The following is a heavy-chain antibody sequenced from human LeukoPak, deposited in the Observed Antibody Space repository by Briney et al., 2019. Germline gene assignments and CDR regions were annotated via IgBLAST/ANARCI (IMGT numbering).Heavy chain of an antibody. Sequence: PSQTLSLTCTVSGVSISSGSYYWSWIRQPAGKGLEWIGRIYTRGSTNYNPSLNSRVTISLDTSKNQFSLKLSSVTAADTAVYYCARAVGSGSFQTYYYYMDVWGKGTTVTISS. CDR1: GVSISSGSYY. J-gene: IGHJ6*03. V-gene: IGHV4-61*02. CDR3: ARAVGSGSFQTYYYYMDV. CDR2: IYTRGST. D-gene: IGHD3-10*01.